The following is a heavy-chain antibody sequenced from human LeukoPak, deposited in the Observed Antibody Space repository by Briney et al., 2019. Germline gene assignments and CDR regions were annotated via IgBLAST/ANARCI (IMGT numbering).Heavy chain of an antibody. J-gene: IGHJ6*03. CDR3: ARGTYGYYMDV. V-gene: IGHV4-38-2*02. Sequence: SETLSLTCSGSHYSISNSLYWGWLRPPPPKGLAWVGSIYRSGSTFYNPPLKSRVTISLDTSKNQFSLKLSSVTAADTAVYFCARGTYGYYMDVWGKGTTVTVSS. CDR1: HYSISNSLY. D-gene: IGHD4-17*01. CDR2: IYRSGST.